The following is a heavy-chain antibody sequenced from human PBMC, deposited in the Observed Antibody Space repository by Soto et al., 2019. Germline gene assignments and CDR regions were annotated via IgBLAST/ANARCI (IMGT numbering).Heavy chain of an antibody. CDR3: AGGRIVVVGSRAYYGMDV. Sequence: QVHLLLQSGAEVKKPGSSVKVSCKASGGTPSNSAISWVRQAPGQGLEWMGGIIPVFGLVKYAQNFQGRVTITADESTYTAYMELSSLRPEYTAVYYCAGGRIVVVGSRAYYGMDVWGQGTTVTVSS. J-gene: IGHJ6*02. CDR2: IIPVFGLV. CDR1: GGTPSNSA. V-gene: IGHV1-69*01. D-gene: IGHD3-22*01.